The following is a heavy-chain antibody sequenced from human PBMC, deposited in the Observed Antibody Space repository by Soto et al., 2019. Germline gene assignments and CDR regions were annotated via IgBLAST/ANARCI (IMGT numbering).Heavy chain of an antibody. V-gene: IGHV4-31*03. Sequence: QVQLQESGPGLVKPSQTLSLTCTVSGGSISSGGYYWSWIRQHPGKGLEWFGYIYYSGSTYYNPSLKSRVTISVDTSKNQFSLKLSSVTAADTAVYYCSSSPLLYSSSWYEYWGQGTLVTVSS. J-gene: IGHJ4*02. D-gene: IGHD6-13*01. CDR3: SSSPLLYSSSWYEY. CDR1: GGSISSGGYY. CDR2: IYYSGST.